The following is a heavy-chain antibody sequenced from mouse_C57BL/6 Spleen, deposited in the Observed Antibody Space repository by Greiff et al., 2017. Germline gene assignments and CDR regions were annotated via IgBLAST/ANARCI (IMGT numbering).Heavy chain of an antibody. CDR3: ARGAAQARGNFDY. Sequence: EVQLQQSGPELVKPGASVKISCKASGYSFTGYYMNWVKQSPEKSLEWIGEINPSTGGTTYNQKFKAKATLTVDTSSSTAYMQLKSLTSEDSAVYCCARGAAQARGNFDYWGQGTTLTVSS. CDR1: GYSFTGYY. D-gene: IGHD3-2*02. CDR2: INPSTGGT. V-gene: IGHV1-42*01. J-gene: IGHJ2*01.